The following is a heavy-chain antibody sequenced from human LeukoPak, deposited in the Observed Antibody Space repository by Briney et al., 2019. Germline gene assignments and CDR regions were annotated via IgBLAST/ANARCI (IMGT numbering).Heavy chain of an antibody. CDR2: VSHSGTT. CDR1: GGSISNYY. D-gene: IGHD2-8*01. Sequence: PSETLSLTCTVSGGSISNYYWGWIRQPPGKGLEWIGSVSHSGTTYYNPSLKSRVTISVDTSKNQFSLKLTSVTAADTAVYYCARDNVPGYFDSWGQGTLVTVSS. CDR3: ARDNVPGYFDS. J-gene: IGHJ4*02. V-gene: IGHV4-38-2*02.